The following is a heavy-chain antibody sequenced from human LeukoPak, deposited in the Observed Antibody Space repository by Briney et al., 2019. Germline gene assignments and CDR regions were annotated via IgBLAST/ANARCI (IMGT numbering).Heavy chain of an antibody. J-gene: IGHJ4*02. CDR3: ARAVAGTSVDTDY. V-gene: IGHV1-18*01. Sequence: ASVKVSCKASGGTFSSYGISWVRQAPGQGLEWMGWISAYNGNTNYAQKLQGRVTMTTDTSTSTAYMELRSLRSDDAAVYYCARAVAGTSVDTDYWGQGTLVTVSS. D-gene: IGHD6-19*01. CDR2: ISAYNGNT. CDR1: GGTFSSYG.